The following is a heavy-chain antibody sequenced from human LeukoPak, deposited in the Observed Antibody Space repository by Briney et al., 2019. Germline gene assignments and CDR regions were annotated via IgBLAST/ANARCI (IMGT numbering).Heavy chain of an antibody. CDR2: IYYSGST. CDR1: GGSISSYY. Sequence: SETLSLTCTVSGGSISSYYWSWIRQPPGKGLEWIGYIYYSGSTNYNPSLMSRVTISVDMSKNQFSLKLSSVTAADTAVYYCARGEGSGSYMSYFEHWGQGTLVTVSS. CDR3: ARGEGSGSYMSYFEH. V-gene: IGHV4-59*08. D-gene: IGHD3-10*01. J-gene: IGHJ4*02.